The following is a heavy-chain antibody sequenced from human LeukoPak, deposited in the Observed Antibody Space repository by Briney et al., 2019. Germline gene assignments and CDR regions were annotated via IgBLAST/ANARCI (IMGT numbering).Heavy chain of an antibody. Sequence: PSETLSLTCTVSGGSMDSGRYYWSWIRQPAGKGLEWIGRIYASGSTNYNPSLTSRIAISLDTSNNQFSLILTSVTAADTAVYYCARAAVNIYYFDYWGQGARITVSS. CDR3: ARAAVNIYYFDY. D-gene: IGHD2-2*01. CDR1: GGSMDSGRYY. J-gene: IGHJ4*02. CDR2: IYASGST. V-gene: IGHV4-61*02.